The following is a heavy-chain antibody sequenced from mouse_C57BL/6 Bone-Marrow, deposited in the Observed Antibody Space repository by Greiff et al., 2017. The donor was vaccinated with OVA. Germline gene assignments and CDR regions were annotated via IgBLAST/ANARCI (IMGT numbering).Heavy chain of an antibody. Sequence: EVKLQESGPALVKPSQTVSLTCTVSGYSITNGNHWWNWIRQVSGSKLEWIGYLSSSGSTDSNPSLKSRISITRDTSKTQLFLQLNSVTTEDIATYYCARGQLAEDFDVWGTGTTVTVSS. D-gene: IGHD4-1*02. CDR3: ARGQLAEDFDV. CDR2: LSSSGST. J-gene: IGHJ1*03. V-gene: IGHV3-4*01. CDR1: GYSITNGNHW.